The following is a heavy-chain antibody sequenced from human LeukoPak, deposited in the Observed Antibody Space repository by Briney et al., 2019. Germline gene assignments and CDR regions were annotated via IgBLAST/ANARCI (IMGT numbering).Heavy chain of an antibody. Sequence: GGSLRLSCAASGFTFSSYSLNWVRQAPGKGLEWVSFISSSSITIYYADSVKGRFTISRDNAEKSLYLQMNSLRAEDTAVYYCARDCGGSFSAIDYWGQGTLVTVSS. D-gene: IGHD2-21*01. CDR1: GFTFSSYS. V-gene: IGHV3-48*04. J-gene: IGHJ4*02. CDR3: ARDCGGSFSAIDY. CDR2: ISSSSITI.